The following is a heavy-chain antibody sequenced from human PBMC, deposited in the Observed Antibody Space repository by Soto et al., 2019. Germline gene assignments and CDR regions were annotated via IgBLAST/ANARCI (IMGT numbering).Heavy chain of an antibody. CDR2: ISSSSSYI. CDR1: GFTVSSNY. Sequence: EVQLVESGGGLIQPGGSLRLSCAASGFTVSSNYMSWVRQAPGKGLEWVSSISSSSSYIYYADSVKGRFTISRDNAKNSLYLQMNSLRAEDTAVYYCARASGSFSSSLEGWFDPWGQGTLVTVSS. J-gene: IGHJ5*02. V-gene: IGHV3-21*01. D-gene: IGHD6-6*01. CDR3: ARASGSFSSSLEGWFDP.